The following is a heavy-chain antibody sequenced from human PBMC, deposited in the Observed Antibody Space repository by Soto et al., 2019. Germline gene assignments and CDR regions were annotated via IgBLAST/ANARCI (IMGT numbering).Heavy chain of an antibody. D-gene: IGHD2-2*01. V-gene: IGHV4-39*01. J-gene: IGHJ3*02. CDR3: AKTLGYCSSTSCYASVPDAFDI. Sequence: QLQLQESGPGLVKPSETLSLTCTVSGGSISSSSYYWGWIRQPPGKGLEWIGSIYYSGSTYYNPSLKSRVTISVDTSKNQFSLKLSSVTAADTAVYYCAKTLGYCSSTSCYASVPDAFDIWGQGTMVTVSS. CDR1: GGSISSSSYY. CDR2: IYYSGST.